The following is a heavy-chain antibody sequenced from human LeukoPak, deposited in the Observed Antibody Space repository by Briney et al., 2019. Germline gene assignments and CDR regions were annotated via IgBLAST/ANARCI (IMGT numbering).Heavy chain of an antibody. CDR2: ISYDGSNK. D-gene: IGHD6-13*01. V-gene: IGHV3-30*04. Sequence: GRSLRLSCAASGFTFSSYAMHWVRQAPGKGLEWVAVISYDGSNKYYADSVKGRFTISRDNSKNTLYLQMNSLRAEDTALYYCAKLGYSSSWDDFDYWGQGTLVTVSS. CDR3: AKLGYSSSWDDFDY. CDR1: GFTFSSYA. J-gene: IGHJ4*02.